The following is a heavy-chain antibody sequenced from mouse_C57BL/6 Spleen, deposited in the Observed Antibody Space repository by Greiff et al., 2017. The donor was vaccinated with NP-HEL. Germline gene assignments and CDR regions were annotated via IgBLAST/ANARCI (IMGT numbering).Heavy chain of an antibody. Sequence: VQLQQSGAELVKPGASVKISCKASGYAFSSYWMNWVKQRPGKGLEWIGPIYPGDGDTNYNGKFKGKATLTADKSSSTAYMPLSSLTSKHSAVFFCARRHDWYFDVWGTGTTVTVSS. V-gene: IGHV1-80*01. J-gene: IGHJ1*03. CDR2: IYPGDGDT. D-gene: IGHD3-1*01. CDR3: ARRHDWYFDV. CDR1: GYAFSSYW.